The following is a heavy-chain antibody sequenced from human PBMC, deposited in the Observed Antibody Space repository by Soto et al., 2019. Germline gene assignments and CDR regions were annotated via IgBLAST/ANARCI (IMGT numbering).Heavy chain of an antibody. J-gene: IGHJ4*02. V-gene: IGHV3-9*01. D-gene: IGHD6-19*01. CDR1: GFTFDDYA. Sequence: EVQLVESGGGLVQPGRSLRLSCAASGFTFDDYAMHWVRQAPGKGLEWVSGISWNSGSIGYADSVKGRFTISRDNAKNSLYLQMNSLRADDTALYYCAKDRGLVLSFYFDYWGQGTLVTASS. CDR3: AKDRGLVLSFYFDY. CDR2: ISWNSGSI.